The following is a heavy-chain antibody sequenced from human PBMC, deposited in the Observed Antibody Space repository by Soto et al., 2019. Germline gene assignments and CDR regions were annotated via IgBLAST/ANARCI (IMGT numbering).Heavy chain of an antibody. CDR3: AKDNEGLFHL. Sequence: EVQLVESGGGLIQPGGSLRLSCAASGFTVSSYQLNWVRQSPGKWLEWVSSIDRVGKIFYADSVKGRFTISRDNLKNTLNLQMNNLRDEDTAVYHCAKDNEGLFHLWGQGTLVTVS. J-gene: IGHJ1*01. CDR1: GFTVSSYQ. V-gene: IGHV3-53*01. CDR2: IDRVGKI. D-gene: IGHD2-8*01.